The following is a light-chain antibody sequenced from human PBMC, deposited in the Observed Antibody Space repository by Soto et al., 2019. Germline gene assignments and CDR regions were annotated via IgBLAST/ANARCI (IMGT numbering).Light chain of an antibody. Sequence: DIQMTQSPSSLSASVVDIGKITFRSSQTVISYLNWYQQKPGTVPKLLIYATSNLQSGVPSRFSGRGFGTDFTLTISSLQPDDFATYYCQQSFTTPSCGQGTRLEIK. CDR2: ATS. V-gene: IGKV1-39*01. J-gene: IGKJ5*01. CDR1: QTVISY. CDR3: QQSFTTPS.